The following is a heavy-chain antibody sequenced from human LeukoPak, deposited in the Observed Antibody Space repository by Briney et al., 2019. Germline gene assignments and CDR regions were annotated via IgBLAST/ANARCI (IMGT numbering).Heavy chain of an antibody. CDR2: ISSSGSTI. D-gene: IGHD3-22*01. Sequence: PGGSLRLSCAASGFTCSDYYMSWIRQAPGKGLEWVSYISSSGSTIYYGDSVKGRFPISRDNAKNSLYLQMNSLRAEDTAVYYCARDVSSGYYYTFGYYYYYMDVWGKGTTVTISS. CDR3: ARDVSSGYYYTFGYYYYYMDV. V-gene: IGHV3-11*01. CDR1: GFTCSDYY. J-gene: IGHJ6*03.